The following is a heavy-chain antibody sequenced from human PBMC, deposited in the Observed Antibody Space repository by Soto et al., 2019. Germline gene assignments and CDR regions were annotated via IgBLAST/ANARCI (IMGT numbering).Heavy chain of an antibody. J-gene: IGHJ6*02. D-gene: IGHD5-12*01. CDR2: IIPIFGTA. Sequence: QVQLVQSGAEVKKPGSSVKVSCKASGGTFSSYAISWVRQAPGQGIEWMGGIIPIFGTANYAQKFQGRVTITADKSTSTAYMELSSLRSEDTAVYYCARRSGYSGYDLGYGMDVWGQGTTVTVSS. CDR1: GGTFSSYA. CDR3: ARRSGYSGYDLGYGMDV. V-gene: IGHV1-69*06.